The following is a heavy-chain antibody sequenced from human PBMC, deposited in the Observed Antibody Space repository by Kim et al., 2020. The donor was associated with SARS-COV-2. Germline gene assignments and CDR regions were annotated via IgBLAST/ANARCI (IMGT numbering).Heavy chain of an antibody. V-gene: IGHV3-11*06. CDR1: GFTFSDYY. Sequence: GGSLRLSCAASGFTFSDYYMSWIRQAPGKGLEWVSYISSSSSYTNYADSVKGRFTISRDNAKNSLYLQMNSLRAEDTAVYYCARVPLADDQTYYYGSGSYNWFDPWGQGTLVTVSS. CDR2: ISSSSSYT. J-gene: IGHJ5*02. CDR3: ARVPLADDQTYYYGSGSYNWFDP. D-gene: IGHD3-10*01.